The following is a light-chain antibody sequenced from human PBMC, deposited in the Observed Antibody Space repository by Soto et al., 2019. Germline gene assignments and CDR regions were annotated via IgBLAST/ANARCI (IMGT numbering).Light chain of an antibody. J-gene: IGLJ1*01. CDR3: SSHAGSNNPFV. Sequence: QSALTQPPSASGSPGQSVTISCTGTSGDVGGYNYVSWYQQHPGKAPKLMIYDVNKRPSGVPDRFSGSKSGNTASLTVSGLQAEDEADCYCSSHAGSNNPFVFGTGTKLTVL. V-gene: IGLV2-8*01. CDR1: SGDVGGYNY. CDR2: DVN.